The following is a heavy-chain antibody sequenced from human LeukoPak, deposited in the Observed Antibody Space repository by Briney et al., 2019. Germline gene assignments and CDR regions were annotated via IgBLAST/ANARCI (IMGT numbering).Heavy chain of an antibody. Sequence: GGSLRLSCPAYGFTVSNNYMTWVRQAPRKGLEWVSVIHSGGSTYYADAVKGRFTISTDNSKNTLYLQMNSLRVEDTAIYYCARIPTGYGVNSAGYWGQGTLVTVSS. J-gene: IGHJ4*02. CDR1: GFTVSNNY. D-gene: IGHD4/OR15-4a*01. CDR2: IHSGGST. V-gene: IGHV3-53*01. CDR3: ARIPTGYGVNSAGY.